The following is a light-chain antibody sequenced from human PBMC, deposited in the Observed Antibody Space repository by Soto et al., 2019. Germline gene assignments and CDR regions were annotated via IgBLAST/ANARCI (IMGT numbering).Light chain of an antibody. V-gene: IGKV3-20*01. CDR3: QQYASAPHT. CDR2: AAS. J-gene: IGKJ4*01. Sequence: EIVLTQPPGTQFLSPGERATLSCRASQSVSSSQLAWFQQKPGQAPRLIIYAASWRAAGIPDRFSGSWSGTDCTLTISRLEPADVAVYYCQQYASAPHTFGGGTKVDIK. CDR1: QSVSSSQ.